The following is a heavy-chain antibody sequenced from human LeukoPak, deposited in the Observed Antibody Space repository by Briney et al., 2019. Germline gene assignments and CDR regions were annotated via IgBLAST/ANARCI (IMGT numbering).Heavy chain of an antibody. J-gene: IGHJ3*02. CDR1: GFTFSSYE. Sequence: PGGSLRLSCAASGFTFSSYEVNWVRQAPGKGLEWVSYISSSGSTIYYADSVRGRFTISRDNAKNSLYLQMNSLRAEDTAVYYCARLVSGYSYGHDAFDTWGQGTMVTVSS. V-gene: IGHV3-48*03. D-gene: IGHD5-18*01. CDR2: ISSSGSTI. CDR3: ARLVSGYSYGHDAFDT.